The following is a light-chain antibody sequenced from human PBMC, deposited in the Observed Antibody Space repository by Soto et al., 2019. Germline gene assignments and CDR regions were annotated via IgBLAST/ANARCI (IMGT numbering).Light chain of an antibody. CDR1: QSVRSNY. J-gene: IGKJ1*01. CDR3: HQYGRSLST. V-gene: IGKV3-20*01. Sequence: EIVMTQSPDTLYVSPGEGATLSCRASQSVRSNYLAWYQQKPGQAPRLLIYGSSNRATGIPDRFIGSGFGTDFTLTIDRLEPEDFAVYYCHQYGRSLSTFGQGTKVDIK. CDR2: GSS.